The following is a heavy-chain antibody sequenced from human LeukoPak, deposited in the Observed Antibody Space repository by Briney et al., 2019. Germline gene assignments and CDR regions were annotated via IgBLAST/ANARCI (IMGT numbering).Heavy chain of an antibody. D-gene: IGHD4-17*01. CDR3: ARDSTRDYGDYPTGFDP. V-gene: IGHV3-48*03. CDR1: GFTFSSYA. CDR2: ISSSGSTI. J-gene: IGHJ5*02. Sequence: GGSLRLSCAASGFTFSSYAMSWVRQAPGKGLEWVSYISSSGSTIYYADSVKGRFTISRDNAKNSLYLQMNSLRAEDTAVYYCARDSTRDYGDYPTGFDPWGQGTLVTVSS.